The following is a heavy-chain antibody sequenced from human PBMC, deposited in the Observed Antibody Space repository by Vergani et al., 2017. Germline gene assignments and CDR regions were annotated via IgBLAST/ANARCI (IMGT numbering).Heavy chain of an antibody. J-gene: IGHJ4*02. CDR2: ISAYNGNT. CDR1: GYTFTSYG. D-gene: IGHD2-2*01. V-gene: IGHV1-18*01. Sequence: QVQLVQSGAEVKKPGASVKVSCKASGYTFTSYGISWVRQAPGQGLEWMGWISAYNGNTNSAQKLQGRVTMTTDTSTSTAYMELRSLRSDDTAVYYCAAGFARYCSSTSCYADFGYWGQGTLVTVSS. CDR3: AAGFARYCSSTSCYADFGY.